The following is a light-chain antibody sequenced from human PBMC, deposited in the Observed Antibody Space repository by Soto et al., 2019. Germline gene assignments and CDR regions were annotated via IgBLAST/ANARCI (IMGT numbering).Light chain of an antibody. CDR3: ASWDDSLSGFV. J-gene: IGLJ1*01. Sequence: QSVLTQPPSASGTPGQRVTISCSGSTSNIGHNYVCWYQQLPGSTPKLPILRSDQRPSGVPDRFSGSKSGTSASLTIGGLRSEDEADYYCASWDDSLSGFVFGTGTKLTVL. V-gene: IGLV1-47*01. CDR1: TSNIGHNY. CDR2: RSD.